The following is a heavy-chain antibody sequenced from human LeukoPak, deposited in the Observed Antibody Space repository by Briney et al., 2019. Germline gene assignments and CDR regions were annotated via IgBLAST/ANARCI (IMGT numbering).Heavy chain of an antibody. Sequence: SGTLSLTCALSLGSISSSNWWSWVRQPPGKGLEWIGEIYHSGSTNYNPSLKSRVTISVDKSKNQFSLKLSSVTAADTGVYYCAVGGVYLRGGAEAFDIWGQGTMVTVSS. V-gene: IGHV4-4*02. CDR2: IYHSGST. CDR3: AVGGVYLRGGAEAFDI. CDR1: LGSISSSNW. D-gene: IGHD3-10*01. J-gene: IGHJ3*02.